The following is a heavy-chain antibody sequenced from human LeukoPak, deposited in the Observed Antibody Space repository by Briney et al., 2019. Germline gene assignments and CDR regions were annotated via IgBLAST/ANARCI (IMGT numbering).Heavy chain of an antibody. CDR3: VRREAVGNTKGAFDI. Sequence: GGSLRLSCAASGFSFSDYWMSWVRQAPGKGLEWVANIKQDGSDKYYVDSVKGRFTISRDNAKNSLYLQMNSLRAEDMGLYYCVRREAVGNTKGAFDIWGQGTMVTVSS. D-gene: IGHD1-26*01. CDR2: IKQDGSDK. V-gene: IGHV3-7*03. CDR1: GFSFSDYW. J-gene: IGHJ3*02.